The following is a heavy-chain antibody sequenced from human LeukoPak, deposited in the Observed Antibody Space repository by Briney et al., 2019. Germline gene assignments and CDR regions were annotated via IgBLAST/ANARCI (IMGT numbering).Heavy chain of an antibody. CDR3: ARGVSSYGPYYYYYYMDV. Sequence: SQTLSLTCTVSGDSISNHTSYWPWIRRPAGKGLEWIGRIYASTSTSYNPSLKSRVTISVDTSKNAFSLKLSSVTAADTAVYYCARGVSSYGPYYYYYYMDVWGKGTTVTISS. V-gene: IGHV4-61*02. J-gene: IGHJ6*03. CDR2: IYASTST. D-gene: IGHD5/OR15-5a*01. CDR1: GDSISNHTSY.